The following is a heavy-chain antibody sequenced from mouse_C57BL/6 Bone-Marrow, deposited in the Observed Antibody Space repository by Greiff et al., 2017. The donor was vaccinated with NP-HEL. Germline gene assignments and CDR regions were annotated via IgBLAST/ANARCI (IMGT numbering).Heavy chain of an antibody. CDR1: GYSFTDYN. CDR3: ARKKGKESDWYFDG. CDR2: INPNYGTT. Sequence: EVQLQQSGPELVKPGASVKISCKASGYSFTDYNMNWVKQSNGKSLEWIGVINPNYGTTSYNQKFKGKATLTVDQSSSTAYMQLNSLKSEDSAVYYCARKKGKESDWYFDGWGTGTTVTVSS. J-gene: IGHJ1*03. V-gene: IGHV1-39*01.